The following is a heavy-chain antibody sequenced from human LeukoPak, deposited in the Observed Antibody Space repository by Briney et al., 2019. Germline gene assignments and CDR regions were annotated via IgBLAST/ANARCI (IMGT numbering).Heavy chain of an antibody. D-gene: IGHD6-13*01. J-gene: IGHJ6*03. CDR1: GGTFSSYA. Sequence: GASVKVSCKASGGTFSSYAISWVRQAPGQGLEWMGRIIPILGIANYAQRFQGRVTITADKSTSTAYMELRSLRSDDTAVYYCARWGRYSSSGDYYYYYYMDVWGKGTTVTVSS. CDR2: IIPILGIA. V-gene: IGHV1-69*04. CDR3: ARWGRYSSSGDYYYYYYMDV.